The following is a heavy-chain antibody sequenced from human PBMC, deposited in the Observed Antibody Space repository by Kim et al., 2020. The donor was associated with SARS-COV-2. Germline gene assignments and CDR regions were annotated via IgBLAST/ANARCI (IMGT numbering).Heavy chain of an antibody. J-gene: IGHJ5*02. Sequence: SETLSLTCAVYGGSFSDYYWSWIRQPPGKGLEWLGEINDSGSTNYNSSLKSRVTISGDTSINQFSLRLRSVAAADTAVYYCARGLPSGSGTVYDYNWFDPWGQGIPVTVSS. D-gene: IGHD3-10*01. CDR3: ARGLPSGSGTVYDYNWFDP. V-gene: IGHV4-34*01. CDR1: GGSFSDYY. CDR2: INDSGST.